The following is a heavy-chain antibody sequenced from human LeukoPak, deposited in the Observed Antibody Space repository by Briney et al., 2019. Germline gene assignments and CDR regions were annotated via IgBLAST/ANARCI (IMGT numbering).Heavy chain of an antibody. D-gene: IGHD3-10*01. CDR3: AKALMVRGVIRNFDY. J-gene: IGHJ4*02. Sequence: GGTLRLSCAASGFTFSNHGMNWVRQAPGKGLEWVSGISGSGDTLYYADSVKGRFTISRDNAKNSLYLQMNSLRAEDTAVYYCAKALMVRGVIRNFDYWGQGTLVTVSS. V-gene: IGHV3-23*01. CDR1: GFTFSNHG. CDR2: ISGSGDTL.